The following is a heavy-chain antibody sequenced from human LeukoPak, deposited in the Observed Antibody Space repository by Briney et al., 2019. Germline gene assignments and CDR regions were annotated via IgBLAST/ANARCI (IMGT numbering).Heavy chain of an antibody. J-gene: IGHJ6*03. CDR3: ARDLGSSSSYYYYMDV. V-gene: IGHV1-46*01. CDR2: INPSGGST. D-gene: IGHD6-6*01. CDR1: GYTFTSYY. Sequence: ASVKVSCKASGYTFTSYYMHWVRQAPGQGLEWMGIINPSGGSTSYAQKFQGRVTMTRDTSISTAYMELSRLRSDDTAVYYCARDLGSSSSYYYYMDVWGKGTTVTVSS.